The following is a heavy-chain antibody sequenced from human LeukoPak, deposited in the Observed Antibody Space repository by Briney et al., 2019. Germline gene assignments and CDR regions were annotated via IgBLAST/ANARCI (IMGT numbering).Heavy chain of an antibody. CDR1: GGSISSSNW. Sequence: SGTLSLTCAVSGGSISSSNWWSWVRQPPGKGLEWIGEIYHGGSTNYNPSLKSRVTISVDKSKNQFSLKLSSVTAADTAVYYCARRALGHVDTAMVAFDYWGQGTLVTVSS. CDR2: IYHGGST. D-gene: IGHD5-18*01. J-gene: IGHJ4*02. CDR3: ARRALGHVDTAMVAFDY. V-gene: IGHV4-4*02.